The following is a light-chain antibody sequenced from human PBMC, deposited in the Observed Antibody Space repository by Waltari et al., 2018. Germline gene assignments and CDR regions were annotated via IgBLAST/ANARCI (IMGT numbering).Light chain of an antibody. CDR3: QQVDSFPRT. J-gene: IGKJ1*01. Sequence: DIQMTQSPSSVSASVGDRVTLTCRASQGISSRLAWYQHKPGKAPKLLIYDASSLHSGVPSRFSGSGSGTEFTLTISSLQPEDFATYYCQQVDSFPRTFGQGTKVEVK. V-gene: IGKV1-12*01. CDR2: DAS. CDR1: QGISSR.